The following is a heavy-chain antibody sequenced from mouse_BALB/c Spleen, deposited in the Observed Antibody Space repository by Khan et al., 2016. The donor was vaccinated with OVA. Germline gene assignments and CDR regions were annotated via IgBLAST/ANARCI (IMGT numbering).Heavy chain of an antibody. CDR3: ARGGNSGPASFTY. CDR1: GYSITNGYF. Sequence: LVESGPGLVKPSQSLSLTCSVTGYSITNGYFWNWIRQFPGNNLEWMGYIRYDGNTNYNPSLKNRISITRDTSKNQFFLHWNYVTPEDTATYYCARGGNSGPASFTYWGQGTLVTVSA. D-gene: IGHD3-1*01. CDR2: IRYDGNT. J-gene: IGHJ3*01. V-gene: IGHV3-6*02.